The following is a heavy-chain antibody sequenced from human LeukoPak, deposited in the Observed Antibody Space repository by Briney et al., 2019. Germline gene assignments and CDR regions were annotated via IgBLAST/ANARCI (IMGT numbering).Heavy chain of an antibody. CDR3: ARGLGRNYVLSNYGMDV. V-gene: IGHV3-13*01. CDR1: GSTFSSYD. J-gene: IGHJ6*02. Sequence: PGGSLRLSCAASGSTFSSYDMHWVRQATGKGLEWVSAIGTAGDTYYPGSVKGRFTISRENAKNSLYLQMNSLRAGDTAVYYCARGLGRNYVLSNYGMDVWGQGTTVTVSS. CDR2: IGTAGDT. D-gene: IGHD1-7*01.